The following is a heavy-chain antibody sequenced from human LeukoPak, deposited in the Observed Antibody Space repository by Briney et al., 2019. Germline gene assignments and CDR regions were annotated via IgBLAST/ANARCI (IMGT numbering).Heavy chain of an antibody. CDR2: IKQDGSVK. CDR3: ATFLGATFFDH. Sequence: GGSLRLSCAASGFTFSSYWMSWVRQAPGMGLQWVANIKQDGSVKTYVDSVKGRFTISRDNAKNSLYLQMNSLRGEDTAVYYCATFLGATFFDHWGQGTLVSVSS. J-gene: IGHJ4*02. V-gene: IGHV3-7*01. CDR1: GFTFSSYW. D-gene: IGHD1-26*01.